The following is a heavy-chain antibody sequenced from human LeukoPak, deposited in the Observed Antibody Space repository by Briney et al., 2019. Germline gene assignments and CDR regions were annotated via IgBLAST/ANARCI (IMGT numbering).Heavy chain of an antibody. CDR1: GFTFSSYS. Sequence: PGGSLRLSCAASGFTFSSYSMNWVRQAPGKGLEWVSSISSSSSYIYYADSVKGRFTISRDNAKNSLYLQMNSLRAEDTAVYYCANPRTRFGRGVAFDIWGQGTMVTVSS. CDR2: ISSSSSYI. J-gene: IGHJ3*02. CDR3: ANPRTRFGRGVAFDI. V-gene: IGHV3-21*04. D-gene: IGHD1-7*01.